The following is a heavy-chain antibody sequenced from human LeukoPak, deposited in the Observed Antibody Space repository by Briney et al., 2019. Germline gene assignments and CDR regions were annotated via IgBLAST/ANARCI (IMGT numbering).Heavy chain of an antibody. D-gene: IGHD3-9*01. V-gene: IGHV4-38-2*02. CDR2: IYHSGST. Sequence: SETLSLTCTVSGYSISSGYYWGWIRQPPGKGLEWIGSIYHSGSTYYNPSLKSRVTISVDTSKNQFSLKLSSVTAADTAVYYCARGLRYFDWLDPWGQGTLVAVSS. CDR3: ARGLRYFDWLDP. J-gene: IGHJ5*02. CDR1: GYSISSGYY.